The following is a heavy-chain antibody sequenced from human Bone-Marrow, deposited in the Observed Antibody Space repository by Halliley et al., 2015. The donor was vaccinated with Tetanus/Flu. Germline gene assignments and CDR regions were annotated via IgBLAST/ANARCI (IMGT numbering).Heavy chain of an antibody. Sequence: LAWIGYIYYSGTPYSNPSLMSRITISRDTSKNQFSLELRSVTAADTAVYYCGRVLPGVVTPIDYWGQGILVTVSS. D-gene: IGHD7-27*01. J-gene: IGHJ4*02. CDR3: GRVLPGVVTPIDY. V-gene: IGHV4-30-4*01. CDR2: IYYSGTP.